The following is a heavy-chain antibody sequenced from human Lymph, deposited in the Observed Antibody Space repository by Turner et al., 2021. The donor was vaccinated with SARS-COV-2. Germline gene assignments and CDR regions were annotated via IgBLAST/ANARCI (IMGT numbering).Heavy chain of an antibody. CDR1: GYTLTELS. CDR2: FDPEDGET. V-gene: IGHV1-24*01. CDR3: ATLKSNWKILTGRYYFDF. J-gene: IGHJ4*02. D-gene: IGHD1-1*01. Sequence: QVQLVQSGAEVKKPGASVQVSCKVSGYTLTELSIHWVRQAPGKGLEWMGGFDPEDGETIYAQKFQGRVTMTEDTSTDTAYMELSSLRSEDMAVYYCATLKSNWKILTGRYYFDFWGQGTLVTVSS.